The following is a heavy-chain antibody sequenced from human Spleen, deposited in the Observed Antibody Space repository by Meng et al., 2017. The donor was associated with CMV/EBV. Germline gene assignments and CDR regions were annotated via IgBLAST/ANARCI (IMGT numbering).Heavy chain of an antibody. J-gene: IGHJ4*02. V-gene: IGHV1-69*05. CDR1: GVSFSSNA. D-gene: IGHD6-13*01. CDR2: FIPILDRI. Sequence: CKASGVSFSSNAVSWVRQAPGQGLEWMGGFIPILDRINYAQKFEGRVTITTDESTNTAYMELSSLRFEDTAVYYCASGAFISRCFAYWGQGSLVTVSS. CDR3: ASGAFISRCFAY.